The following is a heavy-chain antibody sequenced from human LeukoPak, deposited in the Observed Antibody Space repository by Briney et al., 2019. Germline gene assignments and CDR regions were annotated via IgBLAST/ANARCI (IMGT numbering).Heavy chain of an antibody. CDR2: ISNDGSNK. V-gene: IGHV3-30*18. CDR1: GFTFSSYG. CDR3: AKDYYSGTWYRLGCFDS. J-gene: IGHJ4*02. Sequence: PGRSLRLSCAASGFTFSSYGMHWVRQAPGKGLEWVAVISNDGSNKYYADSVKGRFTISRDNSKNTLYLQMNSLRAEDTAVYYCAKDYYSGTWYRLGCFDSWGQGTLVTVSS. D-gene: IGHD6-13*01.